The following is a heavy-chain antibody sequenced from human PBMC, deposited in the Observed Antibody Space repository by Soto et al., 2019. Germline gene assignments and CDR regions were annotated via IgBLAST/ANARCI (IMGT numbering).Heavy chain of an antibody. CDR3: ARISGAFDN. V-gene: IGHV1-18*01. J-gene: IGHJ3*02. Sequence: GASVKVSCKASGYTFTSYAMHWVRQAPGQRLEWMGWINAYNGNTNYAQKLQGRVTMTTDTSTSTAYMELRSLRSDDTAMYYCARISGAFDNWGQGTMVTVSS. CDR1: GYTFTSYA. D-gene: IGHD1-26*01. CDR2: INAYNGNT.